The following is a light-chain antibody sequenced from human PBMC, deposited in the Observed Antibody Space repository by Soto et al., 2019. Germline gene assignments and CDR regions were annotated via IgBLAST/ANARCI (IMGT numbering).Light chain of an antibody. CDR1: QTIDNT. J-gene: IGKJ2*01. V-gene: IGKV3-15*01. Sequence: EIVITQSPATLSLSPGERGTLSCRASQTIDNTLAWYQRKPGQAPRLLIYDASTRATGVPARFGGSGYGTDFNLTISSLQSEDFAVYYCQHYNYWPYTFGQGTKVDIK. CDR2: DAS. CDR3: QHYNYWPYT.